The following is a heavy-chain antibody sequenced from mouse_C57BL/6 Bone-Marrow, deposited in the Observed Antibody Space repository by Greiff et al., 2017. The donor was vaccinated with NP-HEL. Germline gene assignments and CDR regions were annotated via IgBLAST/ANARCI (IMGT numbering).Heavy chain of an antibody. CDR2: IDPSDSYT. V-gene: IGHV1-50*01. Sequence: VQLQQPGAELVKPGASVKLSCKASGYTFTSYWMQWVKQRPGQGLEWIGEIDPSDSYTNYNQKFKGKATLTVDTSSSTAYMQLSSLTSEDSAVYYCARDTTVDAMDYWGQGTSVTVSS. CDR1: GYTFTSYW. CDR3: ARDTTVDAMDY. J-gene: IGHJ4*01. D-gene: IGHD1-1*01.